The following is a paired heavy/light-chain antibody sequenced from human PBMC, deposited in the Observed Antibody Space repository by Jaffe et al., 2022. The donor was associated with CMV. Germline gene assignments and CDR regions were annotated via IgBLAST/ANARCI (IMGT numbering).Light chain of an antibody. Sequence: QSVLTQSPSASGTPGQRVTITCSGSSSNIGSNYVYWYQQFPGTAPKLLIYRDNQWPSGVPDRFSGSKSGTSASLAISGLRSEDEADYYCAAWDVRLSGWVFGGGTKLTVL. CDR2: RDN. J-gene: IGLJ3*02. CDR3: AAWDVRLSGWV. V-gene: IGLV1-47*01. CDR1: SSNIGSNY.
Heavy chain of an antibody. V-gene: IGHV3-30*18. Sequence: QVQLVDSGGGVVQPGRSLRLSCAASGFTFTTYGMHWVRQAPGKGLEWVAVISYDGSKKYYADSVKGRFTISRDNSKNMLYLQMNSLRAEDTAVYYCAKDGADSRTDLRPNYYYYGMDVWGQGTTVTVSS. CDR1: GFTFTTYG. CDR2: ISYDGSKK. J-gene: IGHJ6*02. D-gene: IGHD6-13*01. CDR3: AKDGADSRTDLRPNYYYYGMDV.